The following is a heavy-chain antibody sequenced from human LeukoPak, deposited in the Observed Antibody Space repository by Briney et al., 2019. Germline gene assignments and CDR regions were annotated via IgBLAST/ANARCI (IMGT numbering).Heavy chain of an antibody. D-gene: IGHD5-24*01. J-gene: IGHJ4*02. CDR2: IYSGGST. CDR3: ARVLELDYFDY. V-gene: IGHV3-53*01. CDR1: GFTFDDSA. Sequence: GRSLRLSCVASGFTFDDSAMHWVRQAPGKGLEWVSVIYSGGSTYYADSVKGRFTISRDNSKNTLYLQMNSLRAEDTAVYYCARVLELDYFDYWGQGTLVTVSP.